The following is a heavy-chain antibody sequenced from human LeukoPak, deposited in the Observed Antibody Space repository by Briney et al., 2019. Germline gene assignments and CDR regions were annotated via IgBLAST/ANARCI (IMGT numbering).Heavy chain of an antibody. CDR3: AREREDCSGGSCRRWFDP. D-gene: IGHD2-15*01. CDR1: GGSISSYY. Sequence: SETLSLTCTVSGGSISSYYWNWIRQPPGKGLEWIGYIYYSGSTNFNPSLKSRVTISVDTSKNHFSLKLSSVTAADTAVYYCAREREDCSGGSCRRWFDPWGQGTLVTVSS. J-gene: IGHJ5*02. V-gene: IGHV4-59*01. CDR2: IYYSGST.